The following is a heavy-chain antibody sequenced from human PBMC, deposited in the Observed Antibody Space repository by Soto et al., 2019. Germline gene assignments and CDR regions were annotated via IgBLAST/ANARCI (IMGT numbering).Heavy chain of an antibody. CDR1: GFRFSSYA. D-gene: IGHD6-13*01. CDR2: ISASGGSA. V-gene: IGHV3-23*01. CDR3: ASSVVLLHGIEP. Sequence: GGSLRLSCAAPGFRFSSYAMSWVRQAPGQGPEWLSVISASGGSAYYADSVRGRFTISRDNSKNTLYLQMKSLGAEDTAVYYCASSVVLLHGIEPWGEGSPVTLSS. J-gene: IGHJ4*03.